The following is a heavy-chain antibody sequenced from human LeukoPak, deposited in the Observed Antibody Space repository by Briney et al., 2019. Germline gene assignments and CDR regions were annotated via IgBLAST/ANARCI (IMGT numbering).Heavy chain of an antibody. CDR3: AKDRRQPLERHYYGMDV. CDR2: ISEDGTKK. Sequence: PGRSLRLSCAASGFSFSFYGMHCVRQAPGKGLEWVAVISEDGTKKNYAESVKGRFTISRDNSNNTLYLQMNSLRAEDTAVYYCAKDRRQPLERHYYGMDVWGQGTTVTVSS. CDR1: GFSFSFYG. D-gene: IGHD1-1*01. V-gene: IGHV3-30*18. J-gene: IGHJ6*02.